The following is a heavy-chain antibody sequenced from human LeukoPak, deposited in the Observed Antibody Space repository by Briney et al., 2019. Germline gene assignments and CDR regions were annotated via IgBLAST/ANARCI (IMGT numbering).Heavy chain of an antibody. J-gene: IGHJ4*01. CDR2: MYNSGST. V-gene: IGHV4-59*01. D-gene: IGHD4-17*01. CDR3: ARGIESYGDYGY. CDR1: GGSISGSY. Sequence: PSETLSLTCTVSGGSISGSYWSWIRQPPGKGLEWIAYMYNSGSTNYNPSLKSRVTISIDTSKNQSSLKLSSLTAADTAIYYCARGIESYGDYGYWGHGILVTVSS.